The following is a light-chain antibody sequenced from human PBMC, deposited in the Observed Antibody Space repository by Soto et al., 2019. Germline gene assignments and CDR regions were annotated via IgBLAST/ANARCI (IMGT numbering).Light chain of an antibody. J-gene: IGKJ1*01. V-gene: IGKV3-20*01. CDR2: GAS. CDR1: QSVSISY. CDR3: QQYGSSWT. Sequence: EIVLTQSPGTLSLSPGERATLSCRSSQSVSISYLAWYQQKPGQAPRLLIYGASSRANGIPDRFSSSGSGTDFTLTISRLEPKDFAVYYCQQYGSSWTFGQGTKVEIK.